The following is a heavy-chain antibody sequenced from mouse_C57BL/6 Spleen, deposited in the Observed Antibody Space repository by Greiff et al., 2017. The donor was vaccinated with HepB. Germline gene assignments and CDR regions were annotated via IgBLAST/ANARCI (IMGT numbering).Heavy chain of an antibody. CDR2: ISSGSSTI. D-gene: IGHD1-1*02. V-gene: IGHV5-17*01. CDR1: GFTFSDYG. J-gene: IGHJ4*01. CDR3: ARGRIYGGYYYAMDY. Sequence: EVQLQQSGGGLVKPGGSLKLSCAASGFTFSDYGMHWVRQAPEKGLEWVAYISSGSSTIYYADTVKGRFTISRDNAKNTLFLQMTSRRSEDTAMYYCARGRIYGGYYYAMDYGGKGTSVTVSA.